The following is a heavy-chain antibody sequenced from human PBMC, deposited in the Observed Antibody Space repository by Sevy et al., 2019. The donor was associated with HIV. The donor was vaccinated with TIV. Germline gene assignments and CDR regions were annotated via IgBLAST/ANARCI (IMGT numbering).Heavy chain of an antibody. J-gene: IGHJ4*02. V-gene: IGHV1-8*01. D-gene: IGHD2-21*02. Sequence: VSVKVSCKASGYTFTDYEINWVRQASGQGLEWMGWVIPNSGQTAYAQKFQGRVTMTTSTSTGTAYMELSGLRSEDTATYYCATLVSRGGACYYLHYWGQGTLVTVSS. CDR2: VIPNSGQT. CDR3: ATLVSRGGACYYLHY. CDR1: GYTFTDYE.